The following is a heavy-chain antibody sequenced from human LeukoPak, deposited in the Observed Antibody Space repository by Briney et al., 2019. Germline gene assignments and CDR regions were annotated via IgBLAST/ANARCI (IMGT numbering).Heavy chain of an antibody. Sequence: GGSLRLSCAASGFTFSSYSMNWVRQAPGKGLEWVSSISSSSSYIYYTDSVKGRFTISRDNAKNSLYLQMNSLRAEDTAVYYCARIYGSSGYSFDYWGRGTLVTVSS. CDR2: ISSSSSYI. CDR3: ARIYGSSGYSFDY. CDR1: GFTFSSYS. V-gene: IGHV3-21*01. D-gene: IGHD3-22*01. J-gene: IGHJ4*02.